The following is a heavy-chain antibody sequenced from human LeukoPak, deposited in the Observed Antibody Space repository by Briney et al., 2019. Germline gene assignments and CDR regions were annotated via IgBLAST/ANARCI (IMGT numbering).Heavy chain of an antibody. CDR2: IKQDGGEI. CDR3: ARDKIVGPTKFDS. Sequence: GGSLRLSCAASGFIFSNYEINWVRQAPGKGLEWVANIKQDGGEIYYVDSVKGRFTISRDNAKNSLYLQMNSLRAEDTAVYYCARDKIVGPTKFDSWGQGTLVTVSS. D-gene: IGHD1-26*01. J-gene: IGHJ4*02. CDR1: GFIFSNYE. V-gene: IGHV3-7*01.